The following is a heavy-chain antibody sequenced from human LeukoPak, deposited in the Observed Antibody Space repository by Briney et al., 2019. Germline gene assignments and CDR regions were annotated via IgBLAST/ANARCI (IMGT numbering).Heavy chain of an antibody. CDR2: IYYSGST. CDR1: GGSISSYY. Sequence: SETLSLTCTVSGGSISSYYWSWIRQPPGKGLEWIGYIYYSGSTNYNPSLKSRVTISVDTSKIQFSLKLSSVTAADTAVYYCAKYCSGGSCYFAFDIWGQGTMVTVSS. D-gene: IGHD2-15*01. CDR3: AKYCSGGSCYFAFDI. J-gene: IGHJ3*02. V-gene: IGHV4-59*01.